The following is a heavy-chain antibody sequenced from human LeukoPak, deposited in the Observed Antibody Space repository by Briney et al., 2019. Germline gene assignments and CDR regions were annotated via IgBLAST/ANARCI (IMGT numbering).Heavy chain of an antibody. CDR1: GFIFNHYA. Sequence: GTSLRLSCEASGFIFNHYALHWVRQAPHKGLEWVAVIWSDGTNRYYADSVKGRFSIFRDDSQKRVFLQMNSLRVEDTAVYYCARGGSLGYWGQGTLVTVSS. CDR3: ARGGSLGY. V-gene: IGHV3-33*01. J-gene: IGHJ4*02. D-gene: IGHD6-19*01. CDR2: IWSDGTNR.